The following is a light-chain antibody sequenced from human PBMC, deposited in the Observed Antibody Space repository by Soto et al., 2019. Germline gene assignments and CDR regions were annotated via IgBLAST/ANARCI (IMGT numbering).Light chain of an antibody. CDR2: GAS. J-gene: IGKJ4*01. Sequence: EIVLTQSPGTLSLSPGERATLSCRASQSVSSCYLAWYQQKPGQAPRLLIYGASRRATGIPDRFSGSGSGTDFTLTISRLEPEDFAVYYCQQYGSSPRTFGGGTKVEIK. CDR3: QQYGSSPRT. V-gene: IGKV3-20*01. CDR1: QSVSSCY.